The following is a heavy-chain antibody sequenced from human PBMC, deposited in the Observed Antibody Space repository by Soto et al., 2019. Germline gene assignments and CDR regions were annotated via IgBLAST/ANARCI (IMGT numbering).Heavy chain of an antibody. CDR2: FDPEDGET. J-gene: IGHJ5*02. Sequence: ASVKVSCKVSGYTLTELSMHWVRQAPAKGLEWMGGFDPEDGETIYAQKFQGRVTMTEDTSTDAAYMELSSLRSEDTAVYYCATSLGVPAAMPFDWFDPWGQGTLVTVS. CDR1: GYTLTELS. V-gene: IGHV1-24*01. CDR3: ATSLGVPAAMPFDWFDP. D-gene: IGHD2-2*01.